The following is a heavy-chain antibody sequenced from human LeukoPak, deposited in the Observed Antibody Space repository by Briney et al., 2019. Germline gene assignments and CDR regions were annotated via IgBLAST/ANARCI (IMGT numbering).Heavy chain of an antibody. CDR3: ARNYDFWSGYYTGWDY. CDR1: GFTFSSYW. CDR2: IKQDGSEK. D-gene: IGHD3-3*01. J-gene: IGHJ4*02. V-gene: IGHV3-7*01. Sequence: PGGSLRLSCAASGFTFSSYWMSWVRQAPGKGLEWVANIKQDGSEKYYVDSVKGRFTISRDNAKNSLYLQMNSLRAEDTAVYYCARNYDFWSGYYTGWDYWGQGTLVTVSS.